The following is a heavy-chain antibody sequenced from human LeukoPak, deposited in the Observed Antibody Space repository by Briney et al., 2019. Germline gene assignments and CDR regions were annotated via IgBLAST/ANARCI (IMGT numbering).Heavy chain of an antibody. D-gene: IGHD3-22*01. J-gene: IGHJ4*02. CDR3: ARDLSSTLYSDSSAYFAY. V-gene: IGHV3-7*01. CDR1: GFSFSNYW. CDR2: IKQDGSEK. Sequence: PGGSLSLSCAASGFSFSNYWMSWVRQAPGKGLEWVANIKQDGSEKYYVDSVQGRFTIDTAYAKNSLYLQMNSLRAEDTAVYYCARDLSSTLYSDSSAYFAYWGQATLVTVSS.